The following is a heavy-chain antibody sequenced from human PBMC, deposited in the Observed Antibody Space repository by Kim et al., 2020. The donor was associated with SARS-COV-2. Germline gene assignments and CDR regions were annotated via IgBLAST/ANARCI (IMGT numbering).Heavy chain of an antibody. D-gene: IGHD6-19*01. CDR1: GYTFTSYG. V-gene: IGHV1-18*04. CDR3: ARDRGPVRHYYYGMDV. CDR2: ISAYNGNT. J-gene: IGHJ6*02. Sequence: ASVKVSCKASGYTFTSYGISWVRQAPGQGLEWMGWISAYNGNTNYAQKLQGRVTMTTDTSTSTAYMELRSLRSDDTAVYYCARDRGPVRHYYYGMDVWGQGTTVTVSS.